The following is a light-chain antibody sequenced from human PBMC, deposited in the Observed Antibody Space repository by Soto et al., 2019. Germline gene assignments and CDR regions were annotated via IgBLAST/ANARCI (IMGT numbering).Light chain of an antibody. CDR3: MQSTPWLPYT. Sequence: EVVMTQSPLSLPVTLGQPASISCRSSQSLAYIDGNTYLTWFHQRPGQSPRRLIYYVSNRDSGVPDRFSARWSDTDFTVKNRRVEAKDAGFYYFMQSTPWLPYTFSQGTKLEIK. V-gene: IGKV2-30*01. CDR1: QSLAYIDGNTY. J-gene: IGKJ2*01. CDR2: YVS.